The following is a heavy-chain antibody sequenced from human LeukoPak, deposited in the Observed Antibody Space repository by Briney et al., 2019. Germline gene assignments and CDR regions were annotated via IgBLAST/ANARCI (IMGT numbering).Heavy chain of an antibody. CDR2: INPSGGST. Sequence: ASVKISCKASGYSFTTYHMHWVRQAPGQGLEWMGIINPSGGSTNYAQNFQGRVTMTRDMSTSTVYMELSSLRSEDTAAYYCAREAVTIFALVRTQTTKSPHRFDPWGQGTLVTVSS. CDR3: AREAVTIFALVRTQTTKSPHRFDP. V-gene: IGHV1-46*01. CDR1: GYSFTTYH. J-gene: IGHJ5*02. D-gene: IGHD3/OR15-3a*01.